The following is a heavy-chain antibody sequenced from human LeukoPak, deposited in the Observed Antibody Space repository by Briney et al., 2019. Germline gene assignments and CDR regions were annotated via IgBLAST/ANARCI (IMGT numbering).Heavy chain of an antibody. V-gene: IGHV1-2*06. CDR3: ASWTTVGGIDY. D-gene: IGHD4-23*01. CDR1: GYTFTGYY. J-gene: IGHJ4*02. CDR2: INPNSGGT. Sequence: GASVKVSCKASGYTFTGYYMHWVRQAPGQGLEWMGRINPNSGGTDYAQKFQGRVTMTRDTSISIAYMELSRLRSDDTAVYYCASWTTVGGIDYWGQGTLVTVSS.